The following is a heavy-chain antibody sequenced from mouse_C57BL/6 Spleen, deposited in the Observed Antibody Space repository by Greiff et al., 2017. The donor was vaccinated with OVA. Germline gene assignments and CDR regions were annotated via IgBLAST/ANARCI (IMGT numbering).Heavy chain of an antibody. CDR1: GYAFSSSW. V-gene: IGHV1-82*01. CDR3: ARRDYDYDGYYAMDY. CDR2: IYPGDGDT. D-gene: IGHD2-4*01. J-gene: IGHJ4*01. Sequence: VKPGASVKISCKASGYAFSSSWMNWVKQRPGKGLEWIGRIYPGDGDTNYNGKFKGKATLTADKSSSTAYMQLSSLTSEDSAVYFCARRDYDYDGYYAMDYWGQGTSVTVSS.